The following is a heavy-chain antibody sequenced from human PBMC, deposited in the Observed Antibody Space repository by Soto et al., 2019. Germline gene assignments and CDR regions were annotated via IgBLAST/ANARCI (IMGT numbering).Heavy chain of an antibody. CDR1: GYTFTSYT. D-gene: IGHD1-1*01. CDR3: ARVDAYNQPNFGY. CDR2: ISPYNSNT. J-gene: IGHJ4*02. V-gene: IGHV1-18*01. Sequence: QVQLVQSGAEVKKPGASVKVSCKASGYTFTSYTITWVRQAPGRGLEWMGWISPYNSNTNYAQKFQDRVTMTTDTSTSTAYMELRSLRSDDTAVYYCARVDAYNQPNFGYWGQGTLVTVSS.